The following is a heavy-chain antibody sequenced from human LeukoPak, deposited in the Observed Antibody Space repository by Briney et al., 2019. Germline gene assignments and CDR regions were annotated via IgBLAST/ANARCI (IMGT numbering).Heavy chain of an antibody. CDR3: ARDKGVFPGDYYYGMDV. CDR1: GGSISSYY. D-gene: IGHD3-10*01. V-gene: IGHV4-59*01. Sequence: SETLSLTCTVSGGSISSYYWSWIRQPPVKGLQCLGYVYYSGSTNYNPSLKSRVTISVDTSKNQFSLKLSSVTAADTAVYYCARDKGVFPGDYYYGMDVWGQGTTVTVSS. J-gene: IGHJ6*02. CDR2: VYYSGST.